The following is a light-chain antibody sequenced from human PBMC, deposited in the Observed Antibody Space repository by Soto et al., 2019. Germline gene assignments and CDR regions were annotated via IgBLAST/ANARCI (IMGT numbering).Light chain of an antibody. CDR1: QSVAKNY. CDR3: HQYAHSRQT. V-gene: IGKV3-20*01. J-gene: IGKJ1*01. Sequence: EIVLTQSPGTLSLSPGERATLSCRASQSVAKNYLAWYQQEPGQAPRLLIYGASSRATGIPDRFSGSGSGTDFTLTISRLEPEDVGVYYCHQYAHSRQTFGQGTKVEIK. CDR2: GAS.